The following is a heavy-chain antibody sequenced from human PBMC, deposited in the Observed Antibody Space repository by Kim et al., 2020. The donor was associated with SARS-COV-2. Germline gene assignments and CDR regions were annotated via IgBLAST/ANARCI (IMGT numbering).Heavy chain of an antibody. D-gene: IGHD3-10*01. Sequence: ASVKVSCKASGYTFTSYAMNWVRQAPGQGLEWMGWINTNTGNTTYAQGFTGRFVFSLDTSVSTAYLQLSSLKAEDTAVYYCARAYYYGSGAPLTDFDYWGQGTLVTVSS. V-gene: IGHV7-4-1*02. CDR1: GYTFTSYA. CDR3: ARAYYYGSGAPLTDFDY. J-gene: IGHJ4*02. CDR2: INTNTGNT.